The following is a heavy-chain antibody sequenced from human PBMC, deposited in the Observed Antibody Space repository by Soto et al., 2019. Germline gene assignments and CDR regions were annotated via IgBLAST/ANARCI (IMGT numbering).Heavy chain of an antibody. V-gene: IGHV3-48*01. Sequence: RGSLRLSCAASGFTFSSYSMNWVRQAPGRGLEWVSYITSSSSTIYYADSVKGRFTISRDNAKNSLYLQMNSLRAEDTAVYYCARSATNYYMDVWGKGTTVTVSS. D-gene: IGHD2-15*01. J-gene: IGHJ6*03. CDR2: ITSSSSTI. CDR3: ARSATNYYMDV. CDR1: GFTFSSYS.